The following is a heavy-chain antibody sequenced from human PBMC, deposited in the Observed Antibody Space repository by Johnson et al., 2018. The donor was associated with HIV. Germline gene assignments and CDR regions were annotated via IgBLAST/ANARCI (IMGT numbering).Heavy chain of an antibody. D-gene: IGHD6-13*01. CDR2: IRYDGSSN. J-gene: IGHJ3*02. CDR1: GFSFSAYG. Sequence: QVQLVESGGGLVQPGGSLRLSCVASGFSFSAYGMHWVRQAPGKGLEWVAFIRYDGSSNFYPDSVKGRFTISRDNSKNTLYLQMNSLTADDTAVYYCARDQAYSSSWEGVFDIWGQGTRVTVSS. V-gene: IGHV3-30*02. CDR3: ARDQAYSSSWEGVFDI.